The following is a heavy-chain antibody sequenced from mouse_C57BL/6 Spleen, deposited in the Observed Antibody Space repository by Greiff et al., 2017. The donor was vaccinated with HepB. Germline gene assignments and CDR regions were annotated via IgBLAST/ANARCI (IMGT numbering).Heavy chain of an antibody. CDR3: ARGPSYYYGSSYYAMDY. Sequence: VQLQQSGAELMKPGASVKLSCKATGYTFTGYWIEWVKQRPGHGLEWIGEILPGSGSTNYNEKFKGKATFTADTSSNTAYMQLSSLTTEDSAIYYCARGPSYYYGSSYYAMDYWGQGTSVTVSS. V-gene: IGHV1-9*01. D-gene: IGHD1-1*01. CDR1: GYTFTGYW. CDR2: ILPGSGST. J-gene: IGHJ4*01.